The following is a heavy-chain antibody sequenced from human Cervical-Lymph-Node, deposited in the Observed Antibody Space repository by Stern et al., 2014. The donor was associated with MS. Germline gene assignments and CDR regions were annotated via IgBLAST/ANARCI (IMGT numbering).Heavy chain of an antibody. V-gene: IGHV1-69*01. CDR3: ASAVGELTPETV. Sequence: QVQLVQSGAEVKKPGSSVRVSCKASGGTFSSFAISWVRQAPGPGLEWMGGINQIFDTANYAQKFQGRVTITADASTSTAYMELKRLRSEDTAVYYCASAVGELTPETVWGQGTTVTVFS. CDR2: INQIFDTA. D-gene: IGHD3-10*01. J-gene: IGHJ6*02. CDR1: GGTFSSFA.